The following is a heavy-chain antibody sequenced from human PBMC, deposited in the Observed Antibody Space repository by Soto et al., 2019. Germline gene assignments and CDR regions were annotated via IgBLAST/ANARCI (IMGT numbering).Heavy chain of an antibody. D-gene: IGHD6-19*01. CDR2: IIPIFGTA. CDR3: ASTGYSSGPLGY. J-gene: IGHJ4*02. V-gene: IGHV1-69*01. CDR1: GGTFSSYA. Sequence: VSCKASGGTFSSYAISWVRQAPGQGLEWMGGIIPIFGTANYAQKFQGRVTITADESTSTAYMELSSLRSEDTAVYYCASTGYSSGPLGYWGQGTLVTVSS.